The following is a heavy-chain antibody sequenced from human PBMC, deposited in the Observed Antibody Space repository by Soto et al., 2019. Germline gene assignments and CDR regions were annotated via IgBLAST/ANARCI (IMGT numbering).Heavy chain of an antibody. D-gene: IGHD5-18*01. CDR3: AGAAYNYGPFDS. V-gene: IGHV4-4*07. CDR2: IYSTGSS. CDR1: GDSTTTYY. Sequence: QVQLQESGPGLVKPSETLSLSCTFSGDSTTTYYWNRIRQPAGKGLEWIGRIYSTGSSNYNPSLESRIAMSVDTSKNQFFLKLTSVTAADTAVYYCAGAAYNYGPFDSWGQGTLVTVSS. J-gene: IGHJ4*02.